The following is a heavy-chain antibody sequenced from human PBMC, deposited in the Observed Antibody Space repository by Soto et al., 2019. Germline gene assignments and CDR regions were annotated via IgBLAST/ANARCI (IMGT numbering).Heavy chain of an antibody. Sequence: SETLSLTCTVSGGSLSGFYWTWIRQSPGKGLEWIGYFYSSGSANYNPSLRGRVTISADTSKNQFYLTLSSVTAADTAVYYCARRAYRDSGSYLFDYWGQGTQVTVPQ. V-gene: IGHV4-59*08. CDR2: FYSSGSA. CDR1: GGSLSGFY. J-gene: IGHJ4*02. D-gene: IGHD3-10*01. CDR3: ARRAYRDSGSYLFDY.